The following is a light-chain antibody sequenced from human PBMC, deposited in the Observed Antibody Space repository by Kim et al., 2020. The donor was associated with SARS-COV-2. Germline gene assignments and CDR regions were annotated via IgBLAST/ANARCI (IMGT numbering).Light chain of an antibody. V-gene: IGKV3-15*01. Sequence: EIVMTQSPATLSVSPGERATLSCRASQTVNSNLAWYQQKRGRAPRLLIYGASTRATGIPARFSGSGSGTEFTLTISSLQSEDFAVYYCQQYNNWPRTFGQGTKVDIK. CDR3: QQYNNWPRT. J-gene: IGKJ1*01. CDR1: QTVNSN. CDR2: GAS.